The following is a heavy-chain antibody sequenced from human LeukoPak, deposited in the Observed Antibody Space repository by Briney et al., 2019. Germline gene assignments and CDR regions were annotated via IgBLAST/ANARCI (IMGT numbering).Heavy chain of an antibody. V-gene: IGHV1-2*02. Sequence: ASVKVSCKASRYTFTGYYIHWVRQAPGQGLEWMGWINPNSGDTNYAQRFQGRVTMTRDTSISTAYMELSRLRSDDTAVYYCARGGAYYYGSGSYYNLPYFFDYWGQGTLVTVSS. D-gene: IGHD3-10*01. CDR3: ARGGAYYYGSGSYYNLPYFFDY. J-gene: IGHJ4*02. CDR2: INPNSGDT. CDR1: RYTFTGYY.